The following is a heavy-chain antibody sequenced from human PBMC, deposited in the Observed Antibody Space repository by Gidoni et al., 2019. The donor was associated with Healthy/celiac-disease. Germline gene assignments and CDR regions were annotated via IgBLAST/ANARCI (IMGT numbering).Heavy chain of an antibody. V-gene: IGHV3-48*03. D-gene: IGHD4-17*01. CDR3: ARGSPAGGDLDY. J-gene: IGHJ4*02. CDR1: GFTFSSYE. Sequence: EVQLVESGGGLVQPGGSLRLSCAAPGFTFSSYEMNWVRQAPGKGLEWVSYISSSGSTIYYADSVKGRFTISRDNAKNSLYLQMNSLRAEDTAVYYCARGSPAGGDLDYWGQGTLVTVSS. CDR2: ISSSGSTI.